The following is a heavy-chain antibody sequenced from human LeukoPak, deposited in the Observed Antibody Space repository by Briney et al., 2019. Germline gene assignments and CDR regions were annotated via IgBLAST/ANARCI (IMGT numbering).Heavy chain of an antibody. Sequence: SETLSLTCTVSGGSISSSSYYWGWLRQPPGKGLEWLGYIYYSGSTNYNPSLKSRVTISVDTSKNQFSLKLSSVTAADTAVYYCARGTNGYDILTGYYAGLPDYWGQGTLVTVSS. CDR2: IYYSGST. D-gene: IGHD3-9*01. J-gene: IGHJ4*02. CDR1: GGSISSSSYY. CDR3: ARGTNGYDILTGYYAGLPDY. V-gene: IGHV4-61*05.